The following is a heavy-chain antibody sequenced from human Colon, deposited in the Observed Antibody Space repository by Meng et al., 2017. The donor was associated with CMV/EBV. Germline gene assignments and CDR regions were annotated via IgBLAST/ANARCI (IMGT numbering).Heavy chain of an antibody. CDR1: SDTCSNYQ. V-gene: IGHV7-4-1*02. CDR3: RGAFDY. J-gene: IGHJ4*02. D-gene: IGHD4/OR15-4a*01. Sequence: AAVKGSCKTSSDTCSNYQVNGVRQAPGQVLEWMGWINTNTGNPTDAQGFIGRIVFSLATPISTAYLQISGLKAEDTAVYYCRGAFDYWGQGTLVTVSS. CDR2: INTNTGNP.